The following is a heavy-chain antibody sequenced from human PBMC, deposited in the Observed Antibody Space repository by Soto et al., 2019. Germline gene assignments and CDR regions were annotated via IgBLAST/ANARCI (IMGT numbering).Heavy chain of an antibody. CDR1: GYTFTSYG. CDR3: AREGLEWLSDTDYYYYGMDV. J-gene: IGHJ6*02. V-gene: IGHV1-18*01. Sequence: QVQLVQSGAEVKKPGASVKVSCKASGYTFTSYGISWVRQAPGQGLEWMGWISAYNGNTNYAQKLQGRVTMTTDTSTSTAYMELRSLRSDDTAVYYCAREGLEWLSDTDYYYYGMDVWGQGTTVTVSS. CDR2: ISAYNGNT. D-gene: IGHD3-3*01.